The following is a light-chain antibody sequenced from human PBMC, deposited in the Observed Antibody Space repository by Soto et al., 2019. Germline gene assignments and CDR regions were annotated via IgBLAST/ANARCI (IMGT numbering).Light chain of an antibody. V-gene: IGKV3-20*01. CDR1: QSLSNTF. CDR3: QQYGGSSPGFT. Sequence: EIVLTQSPGTLSLSPGDRATLSCRASQSLSNTFLAWYQKKPGQAPRLLIYHASSRATAIPDRFSGSGSGTDFTRTSNKLEREHFAVYYCQQYGGSSPGFTLGQGTKLEIK. CDR2: HAS. J-gene: IGKJ2*01.